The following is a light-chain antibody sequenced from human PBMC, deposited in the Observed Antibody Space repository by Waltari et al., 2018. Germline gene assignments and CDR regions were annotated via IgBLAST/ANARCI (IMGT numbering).Light chain of an antibody. CDR2: SAS. CDR1: QDISNY. Sequence: DIQMTQSPSSLSASVGDRVTITCRASQDISNYLAWYRQKPGKVPNLLIYSASTLKSGVPPRFSGSGSGTDFTLTINSLRPEDVATYYCQKYDSVPWTFGQGTKVEIK. J-gene: IGKJ1*01. CDR3: QKYDSVPWT. V-gene: IGKV1-27*01.